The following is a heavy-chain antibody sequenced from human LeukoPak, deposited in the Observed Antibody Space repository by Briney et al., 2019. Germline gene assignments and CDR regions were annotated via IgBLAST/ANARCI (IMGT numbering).Heavy chain of an antibody. J-gene: IGHJ4*02. CDR2: IYTSGST. CDR3: AREGAARNFDY. Sequence: PSETLSLTCTVSGGSVNSGTYYWTWIRQPAGKGLEWIGRIYTSGSTNFDPSLKSRVSISLGTSQNQFSLKLSSVTAADTAVYYCAREGAARNFDYWGQGILVTVSS. CDR1: GGSVNSGTYY. V-gene: IGHV4-61*02. D-gene: IGHD6-6*01.